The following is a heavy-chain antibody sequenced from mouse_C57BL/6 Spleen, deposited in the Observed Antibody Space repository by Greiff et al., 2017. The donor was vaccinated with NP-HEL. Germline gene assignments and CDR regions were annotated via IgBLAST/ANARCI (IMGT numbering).Heavy chain of an antibody. CDR3: AKNGYDEDVAY. V-gene: IGHV1-80*01. Sequence: VQGVESGAELVKPGASVKISCKASGYAFSSYWMNWVKQRPGKGLEWIGQIYPGDGDTNYNGKFKGKATLTADKSSSTAYMQLSSLTSEDSAVYFCAKNGYDEDVAYWGQGTLVTVSA. CDR2: IYPGDGDT. CDR1: GYAFSSYW. D-gene: IGHD2-2*01. J-gene: IGHJ3*01.